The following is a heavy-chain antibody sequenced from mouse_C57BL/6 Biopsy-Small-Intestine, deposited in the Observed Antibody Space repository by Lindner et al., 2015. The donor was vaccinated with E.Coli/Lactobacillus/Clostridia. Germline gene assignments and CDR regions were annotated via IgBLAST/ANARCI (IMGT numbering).Heavy chain of an antibody. Sequence: VQLQESGPGLANPSQTLSLACSVTGYSITSDYWNWIRKFPGNKLEYMGYISYSGTTYYNPSLKSRISITRDTSKNQYYLHLTSVTIEDTATYYCARYPSNLYAMDYWGQGTSVTVSS. CDR2: ISYSGTT. V-gene: IGHV3-8*01. CDR3: ARYPSNLYAMDY. J-gene: IGHJ4*01. D-gene: IGHD2-5*01. CDR1: GYSITSDY.